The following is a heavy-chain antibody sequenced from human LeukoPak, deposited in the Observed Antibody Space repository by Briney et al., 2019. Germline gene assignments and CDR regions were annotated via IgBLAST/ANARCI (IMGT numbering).Heavy chain of an antibody. J-gene: IGHJ5*02. CDR1: GYTFSKYW. D-gene: IGHD3-16*01. V-gene: IGHV5-51*01. Sequence: GESLKISCKTSGYTFSKYWIGWVRQQSGKGLEWMGIIDPNDSDTRYSPSFQGPVTISADTSTSTAYLQWSSLMASDTAMYYCVRGRGNSASYSGYYDRDNWFVTWGEARQLTVSS. CDR2: IDPNDSDT. CDR3: VRGRGNSASYSGYYDRDNWFVT.